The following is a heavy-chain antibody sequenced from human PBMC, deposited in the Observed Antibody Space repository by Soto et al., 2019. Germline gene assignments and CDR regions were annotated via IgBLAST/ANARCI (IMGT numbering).Heavy chain of an antibody. V-gene: IGHV4-38-2*01. CDR3: ARVGPWVPDYYDSSPYTVENWCDP. CDR1: GYSISSGYY. J-gene: IGHJ5*02. CDR2: IYHGGST. Sequence: SETLSLTCAVSGYSISSGYYWGWLRQPPGKGLEWIGCIYHGGSTYYNPSLNSRVTLSIDMTNNHVSLILNSVTAADTAVYYCARVGPWVPDYYDSSPYTVENWCDPWGQGTLVTVSS. D-gene: IGHD3-22*01.